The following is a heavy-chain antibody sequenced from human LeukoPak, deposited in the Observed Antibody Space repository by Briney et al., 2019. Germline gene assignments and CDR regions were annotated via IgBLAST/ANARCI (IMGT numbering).Heavy chain of an antibody. Sequence: GGSLRLSCAASGFTVGSNYMSWVRQAPGRGLEWVSVMYSSGTTHDADSVQGRFTISRDNFRNTLYLQMNSLRPEDTAIYYCAKLFESGTYNNFFHYWGQGTLVTVFS. J-gene: IGHJ4*02. CDR2: MYSSGTT. D-gene: IGHD3-10*01. CDR3: AKLFESGTYNNFFHY. CDR1: GFTVGSNY. V-gene: IGHV3-53*01.